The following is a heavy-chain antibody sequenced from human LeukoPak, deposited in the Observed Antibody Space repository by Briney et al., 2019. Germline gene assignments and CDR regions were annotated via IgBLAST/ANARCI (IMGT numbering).Heavy chain of an antibody. CDR1: GGTFSSYT. Sequence: SVKVSCKASGGTFSSYTISWVRQAPGQGLEWMGRIIPILGIANYAQKFQGRVTIAADKSTSTAYMELSSLRSEDTAVYYCARGFKAYDILTGSPQLGIWGQGTMVTVSS. D-gene: IGHD3-9*01. V-gene: IGHV1-69*02. J-gene: IGHJ3*02. CDR2: IIPILGIA. CDR3: ARGFKAYDILTGSPQLGI.